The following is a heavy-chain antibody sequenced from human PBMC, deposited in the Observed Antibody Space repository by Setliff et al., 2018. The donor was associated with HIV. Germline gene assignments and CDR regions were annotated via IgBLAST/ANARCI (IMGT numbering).Heavy chain of an antibody. CDR1: GFDFNNYW. V-gene: IGHV3-7*01. D-gene: IGHD6-19*01. CDR3: ASHNSGWKRADY. J-gene: IGHJ4*02. CDR2: INRDESRK. Sequence: GGSLRLSCAASGFDFNNYWMSWVRQGPGKGPEWVANINRDESRKSYVDSVKGRFTISRDNAKNSLYLQMNSLRAEDTAVYYCASHNSGWKRADYWGQGTLATVSS.